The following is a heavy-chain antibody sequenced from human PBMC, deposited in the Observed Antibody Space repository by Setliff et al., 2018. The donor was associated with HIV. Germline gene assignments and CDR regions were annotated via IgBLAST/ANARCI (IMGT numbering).Heavy chain of an antibody. V-gene: IGHV4-39*01. D-gene: IGHD1-26*01. J-gene: IGHJ5*02. Sequence: PSETLSLTCTVSGVSISSGGYYWNWIRQHPGKGLEWIGYISSRGSTYYNPSPKSRVTISVDTSQNHFSLKLRSVTAADTAVYYCARYRSKLDWFDPWGQGTLVTVSS. CDR1: GVSISSGGYY. CDR2: ISSRGST. CDR3: ARYRSKLDWFDP.